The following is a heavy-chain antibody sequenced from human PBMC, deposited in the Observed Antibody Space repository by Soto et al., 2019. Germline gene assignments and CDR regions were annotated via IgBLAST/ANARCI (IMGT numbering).Heavy chain of an antibody. CDR3: ARGAGILGDIDY. J-gene: IGHJ4*02. CDR1: GGSISSSSYY. V-gene: IGHV4-39*01. CDR2: IYYSGST. D-gene: IGHD3-3*01. Sequence: QLQLQESGPGLVKPSETLSLTCTVSGGSISSSSYYWGWIRQPPGKGLEWIGSIYYSGSTYYNTSLKSRVTISVDTSKNQFSLKLSSVTAADTAVYYCARGAGILGDIDYWGQGTLVTVSS.